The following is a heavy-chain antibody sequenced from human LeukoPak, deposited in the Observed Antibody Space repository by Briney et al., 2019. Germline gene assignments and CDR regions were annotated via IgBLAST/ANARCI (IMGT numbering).Heavy chain of an antibody. CDR3: ANVSPPFDY. CDR1: GFTFSSYG. D-gene: IGHD5/OR15-5a*01. Sequence: GGSLRLSCAASGFTFSSYGMHWVRQAPGKGLEWVAVISYDGCNKYYADPVKGRFTISRDNSKNTLYLQMNSLRAEDTAVYYCANVSPPFDYWGQGTLVTVSS. CDR2: ISYDGCNK. J-gene: IGHJ4*02. V-gene: IGHV3-30*18.